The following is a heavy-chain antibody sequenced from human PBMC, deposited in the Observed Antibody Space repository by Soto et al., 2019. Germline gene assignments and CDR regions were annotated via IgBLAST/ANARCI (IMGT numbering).Heavy chain of an antibody. CDR1: GFTLNNYR. V-gene: IGHV3-21*06. D-gene: IGHD6-6*01. CDR3: GREKEDEGSSSLRGYYGVDV. CDR2: IYSRPNYI. J-gene: IGHJ6*02. Sequence: EVQLLQSGGGPVRSGGSLRLSCVASGFTLNNYRMTWVRQGPGKGLEWVASIYSRPNYIHYTESVKGRFIISRDNAKNSVYLQMNSLRVEDAAVYYCGREKEDEGSSSLRGYYGVDVWGQGTTVTVSS.